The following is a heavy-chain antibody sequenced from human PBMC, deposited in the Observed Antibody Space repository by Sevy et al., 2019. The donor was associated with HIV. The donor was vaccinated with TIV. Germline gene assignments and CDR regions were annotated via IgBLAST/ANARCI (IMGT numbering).Heavy chain of an antibody. V-gene: IGHV4-39*01. J-gene: IGHJ4*01. CDR3: ASHNYSDRSGYYYPVWFDY. CDR2: IFYSGSP. D-gene: IGHD3-22*01. CDR1: SGSISSSTYY. Sequence: SETLSLTCTVSSGSISSSTYYWAWIRQPPGKGLEWIGSIFYSGSPYYNPSLQSRLTISVDTSKNQSSLKLSSVTAADTAVYYCASHNYSDRSGYYYPVWFDYWGRGTLVTVSS.